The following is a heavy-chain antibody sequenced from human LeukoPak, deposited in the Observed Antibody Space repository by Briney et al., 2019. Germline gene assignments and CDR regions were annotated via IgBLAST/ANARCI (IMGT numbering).Heavy chain of an antibody. D-gene: IGHD3-10*01. Sequence: PGGSLRLSCAASGFTFSSYAMSWVRQAPGKGLEWVSAISGSGGSTYYADSVKGRFTISRDNSKNTLYLQMNSLRAEDTAVYYCAKDLRRGVLHPHFDYWGQGTLVTVSS. CDR2: ISGSGGST. CDR3: AKDLRRGVLHPHFDY. CDR1: GFTFSSYA. J-gene: IGHJ4*02. V-gene: IGHV3-23*01.